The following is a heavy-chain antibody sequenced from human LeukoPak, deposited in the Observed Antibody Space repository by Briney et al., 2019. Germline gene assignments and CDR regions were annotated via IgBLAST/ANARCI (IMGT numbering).Heavy chain of an antibody. V-gene: IGHV3-23*01. CDR3: AKTGVRGVIIPIFDY. Sequence: PGGSLRLSCAASGFTFSSYAMSWVRQAPGKGLEWVSAISGSGGSTYYADSVKGRFTISRDNSKNTLYLQMNSLRAEDTAVYYCAKTGVRGVIIPIFDYWGQGTLVTVSS. D-gene: IGHD3-10*01. CDR1: GFTFSSYA. J-gene: IGHJ4*02. CDR2: ISGSGGST.